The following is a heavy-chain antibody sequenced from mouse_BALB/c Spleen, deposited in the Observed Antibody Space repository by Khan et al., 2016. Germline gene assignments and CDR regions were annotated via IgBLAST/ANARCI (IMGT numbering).Heavy chain of an antibody. CDR1: GYTFTDYY. J-gene: IGHJ4*01. Sequence: QVQLQQSGTELPRPGASVKLSCKASGYTFTDYYLHWVKQRTGQGLEWIGEIFLGSGSTYYNEKFKGKASLTADTSSSTAYMQLSSLTSEDSAVYFCASSYYGYFAMDYWGHGASVTVSS. V-gene: IGHV1-77*01. CDR3: ASSYYGYFAMDY. D-gene: IGHD1-2*01. CDR2: IFLGSGST.